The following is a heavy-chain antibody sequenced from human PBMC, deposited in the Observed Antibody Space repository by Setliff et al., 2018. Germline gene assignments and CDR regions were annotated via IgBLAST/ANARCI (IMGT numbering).Heavy chain of an antibody. CDR2: ITGSGAGT. CDR1: GFTFSSYA. Sequence: GGSLRLSCVASGFTFSSYAMNWVRQAPGKGLEWVSGITGSGAGTYYADSVEGRFTISRDNSDNTLYLELTSLRSDDAAVYYCARGPSGWSSATSRYYFYMDVWGKGTTVIVSS. V-gene: IGHV3-23*01. J-gene: IGHJ6*03. CDR3: ARGPSGWSSATSRYYFYMDV. D-gene: IGHD6-19*01.